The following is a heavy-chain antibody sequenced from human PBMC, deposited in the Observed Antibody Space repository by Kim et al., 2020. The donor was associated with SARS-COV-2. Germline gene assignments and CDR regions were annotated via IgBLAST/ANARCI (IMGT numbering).Heavy chain of an antibody. CDR2: IIPIFGTA. J-gene: IGHJ3*02. CDR3: ARDGTPWGYCSSTSCPQEAFDI. Sequence: SVKVSCKASGGTFSSYAISWVRQAPGQGLEWMGGIIPIFGTANYAQKFQGRVTITADESTSTAYMELSSLRSEDTAVYYCARDGTPWGYCSSTSCPQEAFDIWGQGTMVTVSS. CDR1: GGTFSSYA. D-gene: IGHD2-2*01. V-gene: IGHV1-69*13.